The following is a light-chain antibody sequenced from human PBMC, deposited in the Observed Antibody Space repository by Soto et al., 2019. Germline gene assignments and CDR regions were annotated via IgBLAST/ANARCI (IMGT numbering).Light chain of an antibody. Sequence: LTQPASVSGSPGQSITISCTGTRRDVGGYNYVSWYQQYPGKSPKLLIYEVAHRPSGASNRFSGSKSGNTASLTISGLQAEDEADYYCSSYTISNTLPFVFGTGTKVTVL. V-gene: IGLV2-14*01. J-gene: IGLJ1*01. CDR3: SSYTISNTLPFV. CDR2: EVA. CDR1: RRDVGGYNY.